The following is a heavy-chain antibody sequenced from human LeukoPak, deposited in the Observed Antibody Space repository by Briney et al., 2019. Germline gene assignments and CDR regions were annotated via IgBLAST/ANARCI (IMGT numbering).Heavy chain of an antibody. CDR2: INTNTGNP. Sequence: ASVKVSCKASGYTFTCYAMNWVRQAPRQGLEWMGWINTNTGNPTYAQGFTGRFVFSLDTSVSTAYLQISSLKAEDTAVYYCARTLYSSGWYDLVYWGQGTLVTVSS. V-gene: IGHV7-4-1*02. CDR1: GYTFTCYA. D-gene: IGHD6-19*01. CDR3: ARTLYSSGWYDLVY. J-gene: IGHJ4*02.